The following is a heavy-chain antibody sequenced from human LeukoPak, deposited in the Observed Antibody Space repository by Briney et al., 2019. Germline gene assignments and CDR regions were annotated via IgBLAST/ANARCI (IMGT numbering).Heavy chain of an antibody. CDR3: ERVPTYSSGFDY. Sequence: SETLSLTCTVSGGSISSYYWSWIRQPPGKGLEWIGYIYYSGSTNYNPSLKSRVTISVDTSKNQFSLKLSSVTAADTAVYYCERVPTYSSGFDYWGQGTLVTVSS. D-gene: IGHD6-19*01. V-gene: IGHV4-59*01. CDR2: IYYSGST. CDR1: GGSISSYY. J-gene: IGHJ4*02.